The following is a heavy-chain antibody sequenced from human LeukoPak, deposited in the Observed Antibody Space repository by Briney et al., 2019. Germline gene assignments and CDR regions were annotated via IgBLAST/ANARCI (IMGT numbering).Heavy chain of an antibody. CDR2: INHSGST. V-gene: IGHV4-34*01. CDR1: GGSFSGYY. Sequence: KPSETLSLTCAVYGGSFSGYYWSWIRQPPGKGLEWIGEINHSGSTNYNPSLKSRVTISVDTSKNQFSLKMSSVTAADPAVYYCARLTGYYFAYWGQGTLVTVSS. CDR3: ARLTGYYFAY. D-gene: IGHD3-10*01. J-gene: IGHJ4*02.